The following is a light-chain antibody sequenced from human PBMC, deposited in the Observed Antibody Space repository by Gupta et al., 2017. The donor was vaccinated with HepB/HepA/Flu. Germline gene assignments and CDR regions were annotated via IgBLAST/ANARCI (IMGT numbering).Light chain of an antibody. J-gene: IGLJ3*02. CDR2: TNN. Sequence: QSVLTQPPPASGTPGQRVTITCSGSSSDIGSNTVNWYLQLPGAPPKLHIYTNNHRPSGVPDRFSGSKSGTSASLAISGLQAEDEANYYCAAWDDSRNGWVFGGGTKLTVL. CDR1: SSDIGSNT. CDR3: AAWDDSRNGWV. V-gene: IGLV1-44*01.